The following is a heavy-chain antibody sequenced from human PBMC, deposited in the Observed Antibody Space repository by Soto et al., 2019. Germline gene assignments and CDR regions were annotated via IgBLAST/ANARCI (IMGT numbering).Heavy chain of an antibody. V-gene: IGHV3-33*01. CDR3: ARDGPSCSSTSCYSSHYYFDY. Sequence: GGSLRLSCAASGFTFSSYGMHWVRQAPGKGLEWVAVIWYDGSNKYYADSVKGRFTISRDNSKNTLYLQMNSLGAEDTAVYYCARDGPSCSSTSCYSSHYYFDYWGQGTLVTVSS. J-gene: IGHJ4*02. CDR2: IWYDGSNK. D-gene: IGHD2-2*01. CDR1: GFTFSSYG.